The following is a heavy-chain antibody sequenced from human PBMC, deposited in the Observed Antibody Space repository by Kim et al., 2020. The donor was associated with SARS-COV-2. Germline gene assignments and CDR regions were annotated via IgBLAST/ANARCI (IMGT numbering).Heavy chain of an antibody. Sequence: ASVKVSCKASGYTFTSYGISWVRQAPGQGLEWMGWISAYNGNTNYAQKLQGRVTMTTDTSTSTAYMELRSLRSDDTAVYYCARYAGNSSGWSFGYYYYYGMDVWGQGTTVTVSS. CDR1: GYTFTSYG. J-gene: IGHJ6*02. V-gene: IGHV1-18*01. D-gene: IGHD6-19*01. CDR3: ARYAGNSSGWSFGYYYYYGMDV. CDR2: ISAYNGNT.